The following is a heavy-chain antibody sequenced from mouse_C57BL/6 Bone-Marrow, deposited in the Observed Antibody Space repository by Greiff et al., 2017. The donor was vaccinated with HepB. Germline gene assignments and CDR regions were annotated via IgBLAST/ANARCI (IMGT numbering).Heavy chain of an antibody. CDR2: IDPENGDT. J-gene: IGHJ3*01. V-gene: IGHV14-4*01. Sequence: EVKLMESGAELVRPGASVKLSCTASGFNIKDDYMHWVKQRPEQGLEWIGWIDPENGDTEYASKFQGKATITADTSSNTAYLQLSSLTSEDTAVYYCTTRADGRAWFAYWGQGTLVTVSA. CDR1: GFNIKDDY. CDR3: TTRADGRAWFAY.